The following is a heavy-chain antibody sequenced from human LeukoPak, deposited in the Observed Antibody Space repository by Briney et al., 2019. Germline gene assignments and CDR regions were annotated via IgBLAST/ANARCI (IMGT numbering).Heavy chain of an antibody. J-gene: IGHJ4*02. D-gene: IGHD3-22*01. CDR1: GYTFTSYE. CDR3: ARGVHNGSSGRKFDFDY. CDR2: MNPKSGNT. Sequence: ASVKDSCMASGYTFTSYEVNWVRPATGQGVEWMGCMNPKSGNTHNAQKLQGGLTLTRQTSISTHYMGLRRLSYENTRMCNCARGVHNGSSGRKFDFDYWGQGTLVSV. V-gene: IGHV1-8*01.